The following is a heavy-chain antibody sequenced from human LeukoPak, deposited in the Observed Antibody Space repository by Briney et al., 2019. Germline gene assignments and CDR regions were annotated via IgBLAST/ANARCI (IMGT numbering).Heavy chain of an antibody. CDR1: GGSVSSGSYY. Sequence: PSETLSLTCTVSGGSVSSGSYYWSWIRQPPGKGLEGIGYIYYSGSTNYNPSLKSRVTISVDTSKNQFSLKLSSVTAADTAVYYCARGEYDFWSGNAFDIWGQGTMVTVSS. CDR2: IYYSGST. D-gene: IGHD3-3*01. J-gene: IGHJ3*02. V-gene: IGHV4-61*01. CDR3: ARGEYDFWSGNAFDI.